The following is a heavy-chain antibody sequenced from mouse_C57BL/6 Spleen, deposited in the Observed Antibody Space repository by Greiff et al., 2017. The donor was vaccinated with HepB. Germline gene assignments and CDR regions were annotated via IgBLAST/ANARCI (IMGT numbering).Heavy chain of an antibody. CDR2: INPGSGGT. V-gene: IGHV1-54*01. D-gene: IGHD2-4*01. CDR1: GYAFTNYL. J-gene: IGHJ4*01. Sequence: VQLQQSGAELVRPGTSVKVSCKASGYAFTNYLIEWVKQRPGQGLEWIGVINPGSGGTNYNEKFKGKATLTADKSSSTAYMQLSSLTSEDSAVYFCARSSDYDEGYAMDYWGQGTSVTVSS. CDR3: ARSSDYDEGYAMDY.